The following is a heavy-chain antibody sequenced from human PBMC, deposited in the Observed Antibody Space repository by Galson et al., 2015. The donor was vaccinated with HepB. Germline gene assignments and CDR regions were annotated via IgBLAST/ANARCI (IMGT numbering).Heavy chain of an antibody. CDR3: ARDYGVGGYDYFDY. Sequence: SVKVSCKASGYTFTSYYLYWVRQAPGQGLEWMGMINPTGGYTTYAQKFQGRITLTRDTSTRTAYMELSSLRSDDTAFYYCARDYGVGGYDYFDYWGQGTLVSVSS. V-gene: IGHV1-46*03. J-gene: IGHJ4*02. CDR1: GYTFTSYY. CDR2: INPTGGYT. D-gene: IGHD5-12*01.